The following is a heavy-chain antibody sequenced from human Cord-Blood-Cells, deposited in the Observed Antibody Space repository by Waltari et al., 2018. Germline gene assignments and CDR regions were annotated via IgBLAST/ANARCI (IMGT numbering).Heavy chain of an antibody. CDR3: AKDWHYGSGSYYDY. Sequence: QVQLVESGGGVVQPGRSLRLSCAASGFTFRSYGLHWVGQAPGKGLEWVAVISYDGSNKYYADSVKGRFTISRDNSKNTLYLQMNSLRAEDTAVYYCAKDWHYGSGSYYDYWGQGTLVTVSS. D-gene: IGHD3-10*01. V-gene: IGHV3-30*18. J-gene: IGHJ4*02. CDR2: ISYDGSNK. CDR1: GFTFRSYG.